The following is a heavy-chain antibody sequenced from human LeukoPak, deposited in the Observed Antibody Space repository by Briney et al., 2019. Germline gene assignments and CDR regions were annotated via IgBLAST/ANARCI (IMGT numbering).Heavy chain of an antibody. V-gene: IGHV3-23*01. J-gene: IGHJ4*02. CDR3: AKRGVVIRVFLVGFHKEAYYFDS. CDR1: GITLSNYG. Sequence: GGSLRLSCAVSGITLSNYGMSWVRQAPGKGLEWVAGISDSGGRATYADSVRGRFTISRDNPKNTLYLQMNSLRAEDTAVYFCAKRGVVIRVFLVGFHKEAYYFDSWGQGALVTVSS. D-gene: IGHD3-10*01. CDR2: ISDSGGRA.